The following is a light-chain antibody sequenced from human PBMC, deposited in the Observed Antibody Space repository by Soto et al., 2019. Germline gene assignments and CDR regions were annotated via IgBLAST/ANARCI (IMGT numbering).Light chain of an antibody. CDR1: SSDVGAYSY. V-gene: IGLV2-14*01. CDR3: SSYTSATTYV. Sequence: SQLGSECMSPGQPFTISCTGTSSDVGAYSYDSWYQQYPGEAPKVIIYDVSHRPAGVSNRFSGSKSGNTASLTISGLQTQDEADYYCSSYTSATTYVFGTGTKVTVL. J-gene: IGLJ1*01. CDR2: DVS.